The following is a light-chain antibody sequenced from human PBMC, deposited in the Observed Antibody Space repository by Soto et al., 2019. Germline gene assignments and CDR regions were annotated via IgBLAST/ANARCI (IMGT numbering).Light chain of an antibody. CDR3: QQYDTYWT. Sequence: TPMTQSYYTLSASSLDRVIIKCRASQSISNWLAWYQQKPGKAPNLLIYKASSLKSGVPSRFSGSGSGTEFTLTISSLQPDDFATYYCQQYDTYWTFGQGSKVDI. J-gene: IGKJ1*01. CDR1: QSISNW. V-gene: IGKV1-5*03. CDR2: KAS.